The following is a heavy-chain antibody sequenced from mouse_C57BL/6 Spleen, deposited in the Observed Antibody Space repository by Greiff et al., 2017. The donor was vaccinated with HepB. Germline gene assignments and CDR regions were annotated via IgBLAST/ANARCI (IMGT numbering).Heavy chain of an antibody. Sequence: VHVKQSGPELVKPGASVKMSCKASGYTFTDYNMHWVKQSHGKSLEWIGYINPNNGGTSYNQKFKGKATLTVNKSSSTAYMELRSLTSEDSAVYYCAPLRHFDVWGTGTTVTVSS. J-gene: IGHJ1*03. CDR1: GYTFTDYN. V-gene: IGHV1-22*01. CDR2: INPNNGGT. CDR3: APLRHFDV.